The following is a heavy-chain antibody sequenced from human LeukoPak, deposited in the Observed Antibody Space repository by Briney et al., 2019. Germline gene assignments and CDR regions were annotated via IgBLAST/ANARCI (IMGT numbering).Heavy chain of an antibody. D-gene: IGHD6-13*01. CDR3: ARDRRSSWYKFVDY. V-gene: IGHV3-74*01. J-gene: IGHJ4*02. Sequence: GGSLRLSCAASGFTFSSYWMHWVRQAPGKGLVWVSFICSDGSSTIYADSVKGRFTISRDNAKNTLYLQMNSLRAEDTAVYYCARDRRSSWYKFVDYWGQGTLVTVSS. CDR1: GFTFSSYW. CDR2: ICSDGSST.